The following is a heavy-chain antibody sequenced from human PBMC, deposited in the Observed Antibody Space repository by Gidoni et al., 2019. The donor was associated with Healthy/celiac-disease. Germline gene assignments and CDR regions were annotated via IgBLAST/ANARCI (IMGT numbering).Heavy chain of an antibody. D-gene: IGHD6-13*01. CDR2: ISSSSSYI. V-gene: IGHV3-21*01. J-gene: IGHJ6*02. CDR3: ARDVPKTSIAAAGANYYYYGMDV. Sequence: EVQLVESGGGLVKTGGSLRLSCAASGFPFSSYSMNWVRQAPGTGLEWVSSISSSSSYIYYADSVKGRFTISRDNAKNSLYLQMNSLRAEDTAVYYCARDVPKTSIAAAGANYYYYGMDVWGQGTTVTVSS. CDR1: GFPFSSYS.